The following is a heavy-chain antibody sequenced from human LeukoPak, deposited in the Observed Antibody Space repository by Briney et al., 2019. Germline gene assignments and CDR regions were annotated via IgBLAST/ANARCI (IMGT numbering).Heavy chain of an antibody. D-gene: IGHD1-7*01. V-gene: IGHV4-59*02. CDR1: GGSVSSYY. J-gene: IGHJ4*02. Sequence: SETLSLTCTVSGGSVSSYYWSWIRQPPGKTLEWIGYIYDSGSTNYNPSLQSRVTISLDTSKNHFSLKLTSVTAADTAVYFCARRTNWNYPLDYWGQGTLVTGSS. CDR3: ARRTNWNYPLDY. CDR2: IYDSGST.